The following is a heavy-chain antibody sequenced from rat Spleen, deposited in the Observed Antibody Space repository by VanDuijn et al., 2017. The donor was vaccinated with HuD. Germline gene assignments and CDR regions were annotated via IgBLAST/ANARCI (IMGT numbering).Heavy chain of an antibody. CDR3: ARHYSVYWYFDF. Sequence: EVQLVESGGGLVQPGRSLKLSCAASGFTFSDYNMAWVRQAPKKGLEWVATISYDGSSTYYRDSVKGRFTISRDNAKSTLYLQMDSLRSEDTATYYCARHYSVYWYFDFWGPGTMVTVSS. V-gene: IGHV5-7*01. D-gene: IGHD1-1*01. CDR1: GFTFSDYN. CDR2: ISYDGSST. J-gene: IGHJ1*01.